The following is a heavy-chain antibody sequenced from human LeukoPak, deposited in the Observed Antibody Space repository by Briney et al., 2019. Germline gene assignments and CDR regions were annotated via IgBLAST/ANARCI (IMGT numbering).Heavy chain of an antibody. CDR3: ARQSGIAVAGSFVDAFDI. CDR2: IDPSDSYT. D-gene: IGHD6-19*01. V-gene: IGHV5-10-1*01. Sequence: GESLKISCKGSGYSFTSYYINWVRQMPGKGLEWMGRIDPSDSYTNYSPSFQGHVTISADKSISTAYLQWSSLKASDTAMYYCARQSGIAVAGSFVDAFDIWGQGTMVTVSS. CDR1: GYSFTSYY. J-gene: IGHJ3*02.